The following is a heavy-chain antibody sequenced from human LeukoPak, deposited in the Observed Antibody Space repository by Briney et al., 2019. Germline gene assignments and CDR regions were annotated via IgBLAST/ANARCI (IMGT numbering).Heavy chain of an antibody. CDR2: IKKDGSEK. Sequence: GGSLRLSCAASGFTFSTYWMSWVRQAPGKGLEWVANIKKDGSEKYYVDSVKGRFTISRDDAKNSLNLQMNSLRAEDTAVYYCARDFPYYYDISGYYQDYWGQGTLVTVSS. V-gene: IGHV3-7*01. J-gene: IGHJ4*02. D-gene: IGHD3-22*01. CDR3: ARDFPYYYDISGYYQDY. CDR1: GFTFSTYW.